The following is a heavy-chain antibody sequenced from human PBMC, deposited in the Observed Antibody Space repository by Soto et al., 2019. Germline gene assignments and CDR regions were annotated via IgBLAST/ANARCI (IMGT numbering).Heavy chain of an antibody. J-gene: IGHJ6*03. V-gene: IGHV4-34*01. CDR1: GGSFSGYY. Sequence: QVQLQQWGAGLLKPSETLSLTCAVYGGSFSGYYWSWIRQPPGKGLEWIGEINHSGSTNYNPSLKSRVTISVDTSKHQYSLKLSSVTAADTAVYYCARKSTRITMVRGVTYYYYYMDVWGKGTTVTVSS. CDR2: INHSGST. D-gene: IGHD3-10*01. CDR3: ARKSTRITMVRGVTYYYYYMDV.